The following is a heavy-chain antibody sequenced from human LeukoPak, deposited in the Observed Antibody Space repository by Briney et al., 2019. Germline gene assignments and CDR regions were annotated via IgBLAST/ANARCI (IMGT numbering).Heavy chain of an antibody. CDR2: IRSKGNGGTT. CDR3: STDYDFWSGPGY. Sequence: GGSLRLFCTASGFILGDYGMSWVRQAPGKGLECLCFIRSKGNGGTTEYAASVKDIFTISRDDSKSIAYRQMNSLKTEDTAVYYCSTDYDFWSGPGYWGQGTLVTVSS. J-gene: IGHJ4*02. CDR1: GFILGDYG. V-gene: IGHV3-49*04. D-gene: IGHD3-3*01.